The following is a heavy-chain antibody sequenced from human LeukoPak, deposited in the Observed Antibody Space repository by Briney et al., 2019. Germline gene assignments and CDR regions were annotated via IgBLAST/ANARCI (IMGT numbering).Heavy chain of an antibody. CDR3: ARALDYYGMDV. Sequence: GGSLRLSCAASGFTFSSYSMNWVRQAPGKGLEWVSSISSSSSYIYYADSVKGRFTISRDNAKNSLYLQMNSLRVEDTAVYYCARALDYYGMDVWGQGTTATVSS. CDR1: GFTFSSYS. J-gene: IGHJ6*02. V-gene: IGHV3-21*01. CDR2: ISSSSSYI.